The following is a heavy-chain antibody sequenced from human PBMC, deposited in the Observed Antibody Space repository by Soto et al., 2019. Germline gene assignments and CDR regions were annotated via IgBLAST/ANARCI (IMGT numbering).Heavy chain of an antibody. J-gene: IGHJ4*02. CDR2: ISYNGNDK. CDR1: GFTFSNYG. Sequence: SLRLSCAASGFTFSNYGMRWVRQAPGKGLEWVAVISYNGNDKYHVDSVKGRFTISRDNSKNTLFLQMNSLRADDTAVYYCAKDSGRGSADYYFDYWGQGTLVTVSS. D-gene: IGHD3-10*01. V-gene: IGHV3-30*18. CDR3: AKDSGRGSADYYFDY.